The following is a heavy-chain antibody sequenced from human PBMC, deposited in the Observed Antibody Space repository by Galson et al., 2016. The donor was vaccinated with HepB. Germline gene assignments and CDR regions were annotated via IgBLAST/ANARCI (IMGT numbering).Heavy chain of an antibody. D-gene: IGHD6-13*01. Sequence: SLRLSCAASGFTFSSYSMNWVRQAPGKGLEWVSYISISSSYIYYADSVKGRFTISRDNDKQSLSLQMSDLRPEDAAFYYCARGGAAAGTILNYFFDFWGRGTLVIVSS. V-gene: IGHV3-21*04. J-gene: IGHJ2*01. CDR3: ARGGAAAGTILNYFFDF. CDR2: ISISSSYI. CDR1: GFTFSSYS.